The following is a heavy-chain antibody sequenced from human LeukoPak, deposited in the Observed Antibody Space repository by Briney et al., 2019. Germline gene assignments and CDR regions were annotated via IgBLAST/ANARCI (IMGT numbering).Heavy chain of an antibody. CDR1: GFTLSSHA. CDR3: ARVGGSNWHPLDY. J-gene: IGHJ4*02. D-gene: IGHD6-13*01. CDR2: IAYDGSSP. V-gene: IGHV3-30-3*01. Sequence: PGRSLRHSCAASGFTLSSHAMHWVRQAPGDGLEWVAAIAYDGSSPHYGDSVKGRFIISRDNSKSALYLQMNSLRVEDTGIYYCARVGGSNWHPLDYWGQGTLVTVSS.